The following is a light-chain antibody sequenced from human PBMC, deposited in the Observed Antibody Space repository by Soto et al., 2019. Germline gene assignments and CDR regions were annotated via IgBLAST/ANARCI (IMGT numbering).Light chain of an antibody. Sequence: QSALTQPPSASGSPGQSVTISCTGTSSDVGGYNYVSWYQQHPGKAPKLMIYEVSERPSGVPDRFSGSKSGNTASLTVSGLQAEDEADYYCSLYAGSNNVVFGGGTKVTVL. J-gene: IGLJ2*01. CDR3: SLYAGSNNVV. CDR1: SSDVGGYNY. CDR2: EVS. V-gene: IGLV2-8*01.